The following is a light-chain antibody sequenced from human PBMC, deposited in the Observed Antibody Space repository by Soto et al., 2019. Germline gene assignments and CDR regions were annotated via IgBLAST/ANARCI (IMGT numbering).Light chain of an antibody. CDR3: SSYTTRSTLEV. V-gene: IGLV2-14*01. J-gene: IGLJ1*01. Sequence: QSALTQPASVSGSPGQSITISCSGTSSDVGGYKFVSWYQQHPGKAPKLMIYEVSNRPSGVSNRFSGSKSGNTASLTISGLQAEDEADYYCSSYTTRSTLEVFGTGTKLTVL. CDR1: SSDVGGYKF. CDR2: EVS.